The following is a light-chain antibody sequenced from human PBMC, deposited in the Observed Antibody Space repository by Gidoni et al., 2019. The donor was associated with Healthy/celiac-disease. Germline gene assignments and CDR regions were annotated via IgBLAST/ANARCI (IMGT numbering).Light chain of an antibody. CDR1: QSISSY. J-gene: IGKJ2*01. V-gene: IGKV1-39*01. CDR3: QQSYSTPPYT. Sequence: DIQMTQSPSSLSASVGDRVTITCRASQSISSYLNWYQQKPGKAPKLLIYAASSLQSGVPSRFSGSGSGTDVTLTISSLQPEDVATYYCQQSYSTPPYTFGQGTKLEIK. CDR2: AAS.